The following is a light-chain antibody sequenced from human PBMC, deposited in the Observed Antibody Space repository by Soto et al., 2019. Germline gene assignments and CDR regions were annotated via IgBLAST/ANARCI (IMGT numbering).Light chain of an antibody. J-gene: IGLJ2*01. CDR1: SSDVGGYNY. CDR2: DVS. CDR3: SSYTRSSTRVV. V-gene: IGLV2-14*01. Sequence: QSALTQPASVSGSPGQPITISCTGTSSDVGGYNYVSWYQQHPGKAPKLMIYDVSNRPSGVSNRFSGSKSGNTASLTISGLQAEDEADYYCSSYTRSSTRVVFGGGTKLTVL.